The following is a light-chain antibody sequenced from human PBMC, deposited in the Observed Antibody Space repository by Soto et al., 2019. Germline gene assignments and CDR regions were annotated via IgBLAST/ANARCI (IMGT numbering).Light chain of an antibody. CDR2: NAL. Sequence: DVHMTQSPSSLSASVGDRVTITCRASQGIRNDLDWYHQKPGKAPKRLIYNALSLQSGVPSRFSGSGSGTEFTIIISRLQPEDFATYSGQQYNSYSFGQGTKVDIK. CDR3: QQYNSYS. CDR1: QGIRND. J-gene: IGKJ1*01. V-gene: IGKV1-17*01.